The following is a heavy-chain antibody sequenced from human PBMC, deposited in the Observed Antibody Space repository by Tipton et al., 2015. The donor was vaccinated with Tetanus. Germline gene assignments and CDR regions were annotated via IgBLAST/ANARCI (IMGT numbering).Heavy chain of an antibody. Sequence: TLSLTCAVYGGSFSGYYWSWIRQPPGKGLEWNGEINHSGSTNYNPSLKSRVTISVDTSKNQFSLKLSSVTAADTAVYYCARDGTIYGDYPAYFDYWGQGTLVTVSS. CDR3: ARDGTIYGDYPAYFDY. CDR2: INHSGST. CDR1: GGSFSGYY. J-gene: IGHJ4*02. D-gene: IGHD4-17*01. V-gene: IGHV4-34*01.